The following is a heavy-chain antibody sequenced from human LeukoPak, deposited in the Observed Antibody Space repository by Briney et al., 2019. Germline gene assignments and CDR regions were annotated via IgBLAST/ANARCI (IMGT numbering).Heavy chain of an antibody. Sequence: PGGSLRLSCAASGFTFSSYGMHWVRQAPGKGLEWVAFMRYHGSNEYYADSVKGRFTISRDNSKNTLYLQMNSLTTEDTAVYYCATDIEPHVVAVPNMRGQGTLVTVSS. CDR2: MRYHGSNE. J-gene: IGHJ4*02. D-gene: IGHD2-15*01. CDR3: ATDIEPHVVAVPNM. V-gene: IGHV3-30*02. CDR1: GFTFSSYG.